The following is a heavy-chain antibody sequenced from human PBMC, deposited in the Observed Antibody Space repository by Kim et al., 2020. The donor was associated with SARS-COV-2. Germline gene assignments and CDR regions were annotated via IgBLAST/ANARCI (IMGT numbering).Heavy chain of an antibody. CDR1: GGTFSSYA. V-gene: IGHV1-69*13. CDR2: IIPIFGTA. J-gene: IGHJ6*02. D-gene: IGHD2-2*01. Sequence: SVKVSCKASGGTFSSYAISWVRQAPGQGLEWMGGIIPIFGTANYAQKFQGRVTITADESTSTADMELSSLRSEDTAVYYCARVPRDVVVPAAMVPYDYYGMDVWGQGTTVTVSS. CDR3: ARVPRDVVVPAAMVPYDYYGMDV.